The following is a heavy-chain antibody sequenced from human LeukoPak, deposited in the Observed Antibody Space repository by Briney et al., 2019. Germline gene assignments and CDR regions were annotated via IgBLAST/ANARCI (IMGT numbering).Heavy chain of an antibody. CDR1: GYTFTSYA. V-gene: IGHV1-3*01. J-gene: IGHJ3*01. D-gene: IGHD4-17*01. Sequence: ASVKVSCKASGYTFTSYAMHWVRQAPGQRLEWMGWINAGNGNTKYSQKFQGRVTMTEDTSTDTAFLDLSSLKFEDTAVYYCAAIAIDYDGGAEAFDFWGQGTLVTVSS. CDR3: AAIAIDYDGGAEAFDF. CDR2: INAGNGNT.